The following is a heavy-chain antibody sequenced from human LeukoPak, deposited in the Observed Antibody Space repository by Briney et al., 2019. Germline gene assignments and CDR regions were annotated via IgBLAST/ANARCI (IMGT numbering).Heavy chain of an antibody. Sequence: PGGSLRLSCAAPGITFSIYAMSWVRQAPGKGLEWVSVISESGAGTYYADSVKGRFTISRDDSKNTLYLQMNSLRADDTAVYYCAKDLRGSAHDAFDIWGQGTVVTVSS. D-gene: IGHD1-26*01. CDR2: ISESGAGT. V-gene: IGHV3-23*01. J-gene: IGHJ3*02. CDR3: AKDLRGSAHDAFDI. CDR1: GITFSIYA.